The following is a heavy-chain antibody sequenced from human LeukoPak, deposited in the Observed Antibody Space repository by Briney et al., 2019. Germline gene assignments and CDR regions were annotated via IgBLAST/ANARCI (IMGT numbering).Heavy chain of an antibody. CDR3: AKDGGTVCHVINYSFDS. J-gene: IGHJ4*02. CDR2: ISHDGRNK. D-gene: IGHD1-1*01. CDR1: GFTFSDYP. V-gene: IGHV3-30*18. Sequence: PGGSLRLSCVASGFTFSDYPMYWVRQAPGKGLEWVAVISHDGRNKFYADSVRGRFTVSRDDSKNTLNLQMNSLRPEDTAVYYCAKDGGTVCHVINYSFDSWGQGTLVTVSS.